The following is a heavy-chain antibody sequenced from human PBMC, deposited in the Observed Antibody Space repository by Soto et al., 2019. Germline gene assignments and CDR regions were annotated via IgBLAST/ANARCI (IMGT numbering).Heavy chain of an antibody. V-gene: IGHV4-39*01. D-gene: IGHD2-15*01. CDR1: GGSIYRSGYY. CDR2: IDDNGVT. J-gene: IGHJ4*02. Sequence: SETLSLTCTVSGGSIYRSGYYWGWIRQPPGRGLEWIGNIDDNGVTYSNPSLKSRVTISRDTSKNQFSLKLTSVTAADTALYYCGKVLVGATGHTDSDSWGPGTLVTVSS. CDR3: GKVLVGATGHTDSDS.